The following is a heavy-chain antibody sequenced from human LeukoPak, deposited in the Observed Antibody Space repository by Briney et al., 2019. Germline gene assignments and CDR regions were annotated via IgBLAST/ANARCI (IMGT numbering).Heavy chain of an antibody. J-gene: IGHJ4*02. CDR3: VGGYTHFDY. V-gene: IGHV3-21*01. D-gene: IGHD5-18*01. CDR1: GFTFSSYG. Sequence: GGSLRLSCAASGFTFSSYGMHWVRQAPGKGLEWVSFISSSGTNIYYADSVKGRFTISRDNAKNSLYLQMNSLRAEDTALYYCVGGYTHFDYWGQGTLVTVSS. CDR2: ISSSGTNI.